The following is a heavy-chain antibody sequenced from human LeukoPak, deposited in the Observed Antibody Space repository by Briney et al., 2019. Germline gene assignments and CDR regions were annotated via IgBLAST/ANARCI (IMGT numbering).Heavy chain of an antibody. J-gene: IGHJ4*02. Sequence: PGGSLRLSSEASGFTFSSYGMHWVRKAPGKGLEWAAVIWHDGVNKYYAASVKGRFTISRDNSKNTHYLQMNGLGAEDTALYYCARGLGSMITASAITSGGKGTLVTVSS. D-gene: IGHD3-22*01. CDR3: ARGLGSMITASAITS. V-gene: IGHV3-33*01. CDR1: GFTFSSYG. CDR2: IWHDGVNK.